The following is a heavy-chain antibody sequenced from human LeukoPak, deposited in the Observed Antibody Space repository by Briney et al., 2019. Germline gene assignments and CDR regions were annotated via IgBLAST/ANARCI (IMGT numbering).Heavy chain of an antibody. D-gene: IGHD2-21*01. Sequence: ASVKVSCKASGYTFTAYYMHWVRQAPGQGLERMGWINPNSGGTSYAQRFQGRVTMTRDTSISTVYMQLSRLRSDDTAVYYCASTPRGIADFEYWGQGTLVTVSS. CDR1: GYTFTAYY. V-gene: IGHV1-2*02. CDR3: ASTPRGIADFEY. CDR2: INPNSGGT. J-gene: IGHJ4*02.